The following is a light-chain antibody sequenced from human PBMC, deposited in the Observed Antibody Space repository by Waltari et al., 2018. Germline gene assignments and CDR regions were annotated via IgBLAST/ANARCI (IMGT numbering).Light chain of an antibody. Sequence: QSALTQPASVSGSPGQSITISCTGTSSDVGGYNYVSWYQQHPGKAPKLMIYDVTKRPSGVSTRFSGSKSGNTASLTISGLQDEDEADYYCSSFTSSSTLRVFGGGTKLTVL. J-gene: IGLJ3*02. V-gene: IGLV2-14*01. CDR2: DVT. CDR1: SSDVGGYNY. CDR3: SSFTSSSTLRV.